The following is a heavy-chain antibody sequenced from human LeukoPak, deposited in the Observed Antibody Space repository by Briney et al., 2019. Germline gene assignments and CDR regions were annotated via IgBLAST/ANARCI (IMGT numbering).Heavy chain of an antibody. V-gene: IGHV3-33*01. CDR1: GFTFSSYG. D-gene: IGHD4-17*01. CDR2: IWYDGSNK. Sequence: TGGSLRLSCAASGFTFSSYGMHWVRQAPGKGLEWVAVIWYDGSNKYYADSVKGRSTISRDNSKNTLYLQMNSLRAEDTAVYYCARDGDYGDYAMYYFDYWGQGTLVTVSS. CDR3: ARDGDYGDYAMYYFDY. J-gene: IGHJ4*02.